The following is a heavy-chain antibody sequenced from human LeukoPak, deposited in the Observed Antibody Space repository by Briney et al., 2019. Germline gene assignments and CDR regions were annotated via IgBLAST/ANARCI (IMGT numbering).Heavy chain of an antibody. V-gene: IGHV4-34*01. D-gene: IGHD2-15*01. CDR3: ARGMGGFDY. Sequence: SETLSLTCAVYGGSFSGYYWSWIRQPPGKGLEWIGEINHSGSTNYNPSLKSRVTISVDTSKNQFSLKLSSVTAADTAVYYCARGMGGFDYWGQGTLVTVSS. CDR2: INHSGST. J-gene: IGHJ4*02. CDR1: GGSFSGYY.